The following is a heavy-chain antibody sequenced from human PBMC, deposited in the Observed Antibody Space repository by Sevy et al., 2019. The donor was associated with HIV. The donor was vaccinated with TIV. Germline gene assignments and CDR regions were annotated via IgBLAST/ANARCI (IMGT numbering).Heavy chain of an antibody. CDR3: TSGGSLFQH. CDR1: GFTFTNVW. CDR2: IKSKTDGGTT. V-gene: IGHV3-15*01. Sequence: GGSLRLSCAASGFTFTNVWMSWVRQAPGKGLEWVAHIKSKTDGGTTDYAAPVRGRLTISRDNSKNKLYLQMNSLKTEVTAVYYGTSGGSLFQHWGQGTLVTVSS. J-gene: IGHJ1*01. D-gene: IGHD3-16*01.